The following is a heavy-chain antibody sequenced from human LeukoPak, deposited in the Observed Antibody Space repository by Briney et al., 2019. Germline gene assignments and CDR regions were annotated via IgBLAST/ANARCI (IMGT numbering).Heavy chain of an antibody. J-gene: IGHJ4*02. Sequence: SVKVSCKASGGTFISYAISWVRQAPGQGLEWMGGIIPIFGTANYAQKFQGRVTITADESTSTAYMELGSLRSEDTAVYYCARDLEANYYDSSGYPDDYWGQGTLVTVSS. D-gene: IGHD3-22*01. CDR3: ARDLEANYYDSSGYPDDY. CDR2: IIPIFGTA. CDR1: GGTFISYA. V-gene: IGHV1-69*13.